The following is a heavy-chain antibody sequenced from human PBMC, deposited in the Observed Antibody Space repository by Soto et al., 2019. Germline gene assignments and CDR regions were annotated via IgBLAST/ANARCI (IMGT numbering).Heavy chain of an antibody. CDR2: FDPEDGET. CDR3: ATGVTSSHGLPTHPLYYFDY. Sequence: GASVKVSCKVSGYTLTELSMHWVRQAPGKGLEWMGGFDPEDGETIYAQKFQGRVTMTEDTSTDTAYMELSSLRSEDTAVYYCATGVTSSHGLPTHPLYYFDYWGQGTLVTVSS. D-gene: IGHD2-2*01. CDR1: GYTLTELS. J-gene: IGHJ4*02. V-gene: IGHV1-24*01.